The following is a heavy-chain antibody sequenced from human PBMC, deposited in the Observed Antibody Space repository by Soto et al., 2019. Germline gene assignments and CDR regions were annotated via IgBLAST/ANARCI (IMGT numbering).Heavy chain of an antibody. CDR2: INDSGST. CDR1: GGSFSGYY. J-gene: IGHJ3*02. Sequence: QVKLQQWGAGLLKPSETLSLTCGVYGGSFSGYYWTWIRQTPGKGLEWIGEINDSGSTNYKPSLKSRVTLSADTSKKQFSLNVTSVTAADTAVYYCARGECSSNYCFTRWALDIWGQGTVVTVSS. CDR3: ARGECSSNYCFTRWALDI. D-gene: IGHD2-2*01. V-gene: IGHV4-34*01.